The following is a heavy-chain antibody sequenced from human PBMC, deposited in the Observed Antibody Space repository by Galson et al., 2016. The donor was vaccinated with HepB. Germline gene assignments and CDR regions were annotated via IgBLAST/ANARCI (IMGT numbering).Heavy chain of an antibody. CDR1: GFTFSIYW. D-gene: IGHD5-12*01. J-gene: IGHJ4*02. Sequence: SLRLSCAASGFTFSIYWMHWVRQAPGKGLVWVSRMNSDGSSISYADSVKGRFTISRDNAKNTLSLQMNRLRAEDTAVYYCVPAGGPSLGWMGYWGQGTQVTVSS. CDR2: MNSDGSSI. V-gene: IGHV3-74*01. CDR3: VPAGGPSLGWMGY.